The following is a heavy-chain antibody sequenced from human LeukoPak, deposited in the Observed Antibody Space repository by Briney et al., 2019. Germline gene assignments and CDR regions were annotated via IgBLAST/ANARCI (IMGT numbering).Heavy chain of an antibody. J-gene: IGHJ4*02. V-gene: IGHV3-33*06. Sequence: GGSLRLSCAASGLTFSSYGMRWVRQAPGKGLEWVAVIWYDGSNKYYADSVKGGFTISRDNSKNTLYLQMNRLRAEETAVYYCAKDVHSYFDYWGQGTLVTVSS. CDR3: AKDVHSYFDY. CDR2: IWYDGSNK. CDR1: GLTFSSYG. D-gene: IGHD1-26*01.